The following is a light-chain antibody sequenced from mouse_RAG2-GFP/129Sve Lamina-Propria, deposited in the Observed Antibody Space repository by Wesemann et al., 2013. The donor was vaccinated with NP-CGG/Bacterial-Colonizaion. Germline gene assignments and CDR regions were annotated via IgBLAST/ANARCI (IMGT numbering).Light chain of an antibody. CDR2: SAS. Sequence: DIVMTQSHKFMSTSVGDXVSITCKASQDVGTAVAWYQQKPGQSPKLLIYSASYRYTGVPDRFTGSGSGTDFTFTISSVQAEDLAVYYCHQYLSSLTFGAGTKLELK. V-gene: IGKV6-17*01. J-gene: IGKJ5*01. CDR1: QDVGTA. CDR3: HQYLSSLT.